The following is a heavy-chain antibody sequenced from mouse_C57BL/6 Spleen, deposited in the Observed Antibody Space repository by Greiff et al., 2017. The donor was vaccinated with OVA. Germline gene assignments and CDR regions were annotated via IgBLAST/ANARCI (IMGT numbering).Heavy chain of an antibody. D-gene: IGHD1-3*01. CDR1: GYTFTSYG. CDR3: ARWSKGPYAMDY. V-gene: IGHV1-81*01. CDR2: IYPRSGNT. J-gene: IGHJ4*01. Sequence: SGAELARPGASVKLSCKASGYTFTSYGISWVKQRTGQGLEWIGEIYPRSGNTYYNEKFKGKATLTADKSSSTAYMELRSLTSEDSAVYFCARWSKGPYAMDYWGQGTSVTVSS.